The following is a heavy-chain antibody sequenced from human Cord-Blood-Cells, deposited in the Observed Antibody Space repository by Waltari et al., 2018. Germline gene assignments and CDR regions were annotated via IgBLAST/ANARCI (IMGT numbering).Heavy chain of an antibody. J-gene: IGHJ6*02. CDR3: ARLGPHKYCSSTSCYLDYYYYYGMDV. Sequence: QVQLQESGPGLVKPSGTLSLTCAVSGGSISSSNWWSWVRQPPGKGLEWIGEIYHSGSTNYNPSLKSRVTISVDKSKNQFSLKLSSVTAADTAVYYCARLGPHKYCSSTSCYLDYYYYYGMDVWGQGP. V-gene: IGHV4-4*02. CDR1: GGSISSSNW. CDR2: IYHSGST. D-gene: IGHD2-2*01.